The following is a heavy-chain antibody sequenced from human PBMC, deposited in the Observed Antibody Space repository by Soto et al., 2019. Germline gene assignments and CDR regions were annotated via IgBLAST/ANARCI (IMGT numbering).Heavy chain of an antibody. D-gene: IGHD3-16*01. V-gene: IGHV4-59*08. CDR1: GGSISSYY. Sequence: QVQLQESGPGLVKPSETLSLTCTVSGGSISSYYWRWIRQPPGNGLEWIGNIYYGGSTKYNPSLKSRVTISVDTSKNQFSLKLSSVTAADTALYYCARHPMGGLGDAFDIWGQGTMVTVSS. CDR3: ARHPMGGLGDAFDI. J-gene: IGHJ3*02. CDR2: IYYGGST.